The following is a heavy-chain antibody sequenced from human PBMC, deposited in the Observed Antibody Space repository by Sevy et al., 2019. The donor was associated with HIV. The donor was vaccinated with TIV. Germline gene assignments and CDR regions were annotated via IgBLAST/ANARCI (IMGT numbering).Heavy chain of an antibody. CDR2: ISRRGST. CDR3: ARARGIAARGMARDFDY. V-gene: IGHV4-4*02. J-gene: IGHJ4*02. Sequence: SETLSLTCAVSGGSISSRNWWSWVRQSPEKGLEWIGEISRRGSTTYNPSLKSRVTISLHESQNQFSLNLTSVTAADTAVDYCARARGIAARGMARDFDYWGQGTLVTVSS. CDR1: GGSISSRNW. D-gene: IGHD6-13*01.